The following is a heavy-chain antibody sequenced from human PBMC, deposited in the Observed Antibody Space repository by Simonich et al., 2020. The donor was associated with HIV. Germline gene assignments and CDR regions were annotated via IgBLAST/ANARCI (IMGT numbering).Heavy chain of an antibody. V-gene: IGHV4-34*01. CDR1: GGSFSGYY. Sequence: QVQLQQWGAGLLKSSETLSLTCAVYGGSFSGYYWSWIRRPPGKGLEWLGEINYSGRTNNNPSPKSRVTISVDTSKSQFSLKLKSVTAADTAVYYCAREVGYYPPHLEEDNAFDIWGQGTMVTVSS. CDR2: INYSGRT. J-gene: IGHJ3*02. CDR3: AREVGYYPPHLEEDNAFDI. D-gene: IGHD3-10*01.